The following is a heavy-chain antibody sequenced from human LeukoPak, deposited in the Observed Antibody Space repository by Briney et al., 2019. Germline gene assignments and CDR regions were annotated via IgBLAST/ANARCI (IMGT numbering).Heavy chain of an antibody. J-gene: IGHJ3*02. CDR2: IDGSSSRI. D-gene: IGHD3-3*01. CDR3: ASRVAFDI. V-gene: IGHV3-11*01. CDR1: GFTFSDYY. Sequence: GGSLRVSCAASGFTFSDYYMSGIRQAPGKGLEWVSYIDGSSSRINYADSVKGRFTISRDNAKNSLFLQMNSLTVEDTAVYYCASRVAFDIWGLGTMVTVSS.